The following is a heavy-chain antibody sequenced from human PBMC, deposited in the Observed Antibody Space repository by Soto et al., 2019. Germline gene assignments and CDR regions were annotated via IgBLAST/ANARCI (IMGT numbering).Heavy chain of an antibody. CDR1: GFTFSSYG. CDR3: EKDCVGVRLDY. Sequence: GGSLRLSCAASGFTFSSYGMHWVRQAPGKGLEWVAVISYDGSNKYYADSVKGRFTISRDNSKNTLYLQMNSLRAEDTAVYYCEKDCVGVRLDYWGQGTLVTVSS. V-gene: IGHV3-30*18. J-gene: IGHJ4*02. CDR2: ISYDGSNK.